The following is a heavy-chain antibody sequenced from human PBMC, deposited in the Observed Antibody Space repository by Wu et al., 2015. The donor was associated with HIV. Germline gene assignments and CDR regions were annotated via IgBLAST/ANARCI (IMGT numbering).Heavy chain of an antibody. CDR1: GGTFSSFA. Sequence: QVQLVQSGAELKKPGSSVKVSCKASGGTFSSFAVSWVRQAPGQGLEWMGGIIPLFDTSHSAQNFQGRVTITADESTSTAYMELSSLRYEDTAVYYCARVGAAAGIGLIWWGQGTMVTVSS. V-gene: IGHV1-69*12. CDR2: IIPLFDTS. CDR3: ARVGAAAGIGLIW. J-gene: IGHJ3*01. D-gene: IGHD6-13*01.